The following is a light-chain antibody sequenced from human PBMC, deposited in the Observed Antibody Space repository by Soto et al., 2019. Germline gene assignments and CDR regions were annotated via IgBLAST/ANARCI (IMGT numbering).Light chain of an antibody. CDR2: DAS. CDR3: QQRSNWPPVIT. CDR1: QSFSSY. V-gene: IGKV3-11*01. J-gene: IGKJ5*01. Sequence: EIVLTHSPGTLSLSPGEIATLSCRAIQSFSSYLAWYQQKPGQAPRLLIYDASKRATGIPARFSGKGYGTDFTLTISSIEPEDFAISYCQQRSNWPPVITFGQGTRMEIK.